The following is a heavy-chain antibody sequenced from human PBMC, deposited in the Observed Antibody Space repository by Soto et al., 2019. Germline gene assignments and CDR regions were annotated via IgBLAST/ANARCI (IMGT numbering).Heavy chain of an antibody. CDR2: IYWDDDK. CDR1: GFSLSTSGVG. Sequence: QITLKESGPTLVKPTQTLTLTCTFSGFSLSTSGVGVGWIRQPPGKALEWLALIYWDDDKRYSPSLKSRLTITKDTSENKVVLTMTNMDPVDTAKYYCAHSGGNYDILTGYYKPRLPFDYWGQGTLVTVSS. J-gene: IGHJ4*02. V-gene: IGHV2-5*02. D-gene: IGHD3-9*01. CDR3: AHSGGNYDILTGYYKPRLPFDY.